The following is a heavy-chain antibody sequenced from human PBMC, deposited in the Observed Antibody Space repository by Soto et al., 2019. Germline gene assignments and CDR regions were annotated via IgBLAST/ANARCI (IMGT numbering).Heavy chain of an antibody. Sequence: QVQLQESGPGLVKPSQTLSLTCTVSGGSIDSSGYYWSWIRQHPGKGLEWIGYIYYSGSTSYNPSLKSRVTISMDTSKNQFSLKLSSVTAADTAVYHCARAVDIEYYFDYWGQGTLVTVSS. J-gene: IGHJ4*02. CDR1: GGSIDSSGYY. CDR2: IYYSGST. CDR3: ARAVDIEYYFDY. D-gene: IGHD5-12*01. V-gene: IGHV4-31*03.